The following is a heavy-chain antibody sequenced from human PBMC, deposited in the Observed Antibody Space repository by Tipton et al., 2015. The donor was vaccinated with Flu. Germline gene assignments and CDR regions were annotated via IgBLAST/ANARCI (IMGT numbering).Heavy chain of an antibody. J-gene: IGHJ6*03. D-gene: IGHD2-2*01. Sequence: QSGAEVKKPGSSVKVSCKASGGTFSSYAISWVRQAPGQGLEWMGGIIPIFGTANYAQKFQGRVTITADESTSTAYMELSSLRSEDTAVYYCARSYCSSTSCHGYSYYYYMDVWGKGTTVTVSS. CDR2: IIPIFGTA. CDR3: ARSYCSSTSCHGYSYYYYMDV. V-gene: IGHV1-69*01. CDR1: GGTFSSYA.